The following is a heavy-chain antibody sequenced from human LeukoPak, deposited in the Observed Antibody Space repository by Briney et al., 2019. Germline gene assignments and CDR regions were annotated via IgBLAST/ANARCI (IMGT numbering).Heavy chain of an antibody. J-gene: IGHJ5*02. Sequence: ASVKVSCTASGGTFSSYAISWVRQAPGQGLEWMGGIIPIFGTANYAQKFQGRVTITADESTSTAYMELSSLRSEDTAVYYCARPYGEEFLDPWGQGTLVTVSS. CDR2: IIPIFGTA. CDR3: ARPYGEEFLDP. V-gene: IGHV1-69*13. D-gene: IGHD4-17*01. CDR1: GGTFSSYA.